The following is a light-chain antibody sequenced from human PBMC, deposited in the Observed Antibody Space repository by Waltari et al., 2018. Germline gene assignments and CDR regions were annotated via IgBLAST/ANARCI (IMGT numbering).Light chain of an antibody. CDR1: QNIRTH. J-gene: IGKJ1*01. CDR2: AAS. Sequence: DIQMTQSPSSLSASVRDRVTITCRASQNIRTHLNWYQQKPATAPKLLIYAASTLHRGVPSRFSGSGSGTDFTLTVTNLQPDDFAIYFCQQSFSSPWTFGQGTRV. CDR3: QQSFSSPWT. V-gene: IGKV1-39*01.